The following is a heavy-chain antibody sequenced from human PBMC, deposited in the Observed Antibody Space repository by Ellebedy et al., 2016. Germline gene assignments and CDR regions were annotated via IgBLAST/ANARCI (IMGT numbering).Heavy chain of an antibody. J-gene: IGHJ6*03. D-gene: IGHD6-6*01. Sequence: GSLRLSXTVSGGSISSYYWSWIRQPPGKGLEWIGYIYYSGSTNYNPSLKSRVTISVDTSKNQFSLKLSSVTAADTAVYYCARGGHIAARPIYYYYMDVWGKGTTVTVSS. CDR3: ARGGHIAARPIYYYYMDV. V-gene: IGHV4-59*01. CDR2: IYYSGST. CDR1: GGSISSYY.